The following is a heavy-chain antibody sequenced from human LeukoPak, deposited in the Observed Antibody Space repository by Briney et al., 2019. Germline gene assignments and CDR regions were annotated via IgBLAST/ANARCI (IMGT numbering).Heavy chain of an antibody. Sequence: SVKVSCKASGGTFSSYAISWVRQAPGQGLEWMGRIIPIFGTANCAQKFQGRVTITTDESTSTAHIELSSLRSEDTAVYHCARGLWFGELLTYYYYMDVWGKGTTVTVSS. CDR2: IIPIFGTA. CDR3: ARGLWFGELLTYYYYMDV. V-gene: IGHV1-69*05. D-gene: IGHD3-10*01. J-gene: IGHJ6*03. CDR1: GGTFSSYA.